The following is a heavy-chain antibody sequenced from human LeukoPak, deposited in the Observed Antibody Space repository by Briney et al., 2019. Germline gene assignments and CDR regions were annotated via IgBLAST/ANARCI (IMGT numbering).Heavy chain of an antibody. V-gene: IGHV4-59*01. CDR3: ARGGHYYDSSGYVDY. CDR2: IYYSGST. Sequence: SETLSLTCSVSGDSTSSYYWSWIRQPPGKGLEWIGYIYYSGSTNYNPSLKSRVTISVDASKNQFSLKLSSVTAADTAVYYCARGGHYYDSSGYVDYWGQGTLVTVSS. CDR1: GDSTSSYY. J-gene: IGHJ4*02. D-gene: IGHD3-22*01.